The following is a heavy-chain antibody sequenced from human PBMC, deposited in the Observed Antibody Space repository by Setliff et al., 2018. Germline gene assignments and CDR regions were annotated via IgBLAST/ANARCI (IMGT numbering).Heavy chain of an antibody. Sequence: GASVKVSCKASGSSFSTYAMSWIRQAPGQGLEWMGWINTNTGNPSYAQGFTGRFVFSLDTSVSTAYLQISSLKPEDTAMYYCARASRFATIVWKGDYYMDVWG. J-gene: IGHJ6*03. V-gene: IGHV7-4-1*02. CDR3: ARASRFATIVWKGDYYMDV. CDR1: GSSFSTYA. D-gene: IGHD3-16*02. CDR2: INTNTGNP.